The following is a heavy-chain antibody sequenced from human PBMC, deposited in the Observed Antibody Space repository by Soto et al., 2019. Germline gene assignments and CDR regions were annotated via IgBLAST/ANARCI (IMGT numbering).Heavy chain of an antibody. Sequence: GGSLRLSCAASGFTFSSYSMNWVRQAPGKGLEWVSSISSSSSYIYYADSVKGRFTISRDNAKNSLYLQMNSLRAEDTAVYYCARDRKRIKWSIVVVPAAMRDAFDIWGQGTMVTVSS. CDR2: ISSSSSYI. CDR3: ARDRKRIKWSIVVVPAAMRDAFDI. CDR1: GFTFSSYS. J-gene: IGHJ3*02. V-gene: IGHV3-21*01. D-gene: IGHD2-2*01.